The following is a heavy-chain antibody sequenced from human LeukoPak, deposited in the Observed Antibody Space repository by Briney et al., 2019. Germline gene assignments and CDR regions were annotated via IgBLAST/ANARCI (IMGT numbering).Heavy chain of an antibody. CDR2: IYYSGST. CDR3: ARDRYYSGSYMDV. CDR1: GGSISSSSHY. V-gene: IGHV4-39*07. Sequence: SETLSLTCTVSGGSISSSSHYWAWIRQSPGTGLEWIGSIYYSGSTNYNPSLKSRVTISVDTSKNQFSLKLSSVTAADTAVYYCARDRYYSGSYMDVWGKGTTVTVSS. J-gene: IGHJ6*03. D-gene: IGHD5-12*01.